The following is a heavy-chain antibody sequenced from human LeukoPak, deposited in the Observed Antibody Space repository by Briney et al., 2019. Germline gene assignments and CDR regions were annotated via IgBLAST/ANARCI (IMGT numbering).Heavy chain of an antibody. V-gene: IGHV4-59*12. CDR2: IYYSGST. D-gene: IGHD3-10*01. CDR3: ARRGVRGVPFDY. CDR1: GGSISSYY. J-gene: IGHJ4*02. Sequence: PSETLSLTCTVSGGSISSYYWSWIRQPPGKGLEWIGYIYYSGSTYYNPSLKSRVTISVDTSKNQFSLKLSSVTAADTAVYYCARRGVRGVPFDYWGQGTLVTVSS.